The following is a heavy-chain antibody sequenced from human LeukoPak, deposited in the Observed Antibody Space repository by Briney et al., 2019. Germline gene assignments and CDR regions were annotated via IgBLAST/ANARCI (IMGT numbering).Heavy chain of an antibody. V-gene: IGHV3-23*01. CDR1: GFTFSTYG. CDR3: AKESTVTPGNVNWFDS. Sequence: GGSLRLSCAASGFTFSTYGMSWVRQAPGKGLEWVSAISGSGGSTYYADSVKGRFTISRDNSKNMLYLQMKSLRAEDTAVYYCAKESTVTPGNVNWFDSWGQGTLVTVSS. CDR2: ISGSGGST. J-gene: IGHJ5*01. D-gene: IGHD4-17*01.